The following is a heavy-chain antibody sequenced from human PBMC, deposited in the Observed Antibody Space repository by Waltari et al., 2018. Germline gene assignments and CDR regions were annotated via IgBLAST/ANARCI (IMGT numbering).Heavy chain of an antibody. D-gene: IGHD7-27*01. Sequence: TFTSYGISWVRQAPGQGLEWMGWISAYNGNTNYAQKLQGRVTMTTDTSTSTAYMELRSLRSDDTAVYYCAREGPLGYEQWGYFDYWGQGTLVTVSS. CDR3: AREGPLGYEQWGYFDY. CDR1: TFTSYG. CDR2: ISAYNGNT. J-gene: IGHJ4*02. V-gene: IGHV1-18*01.